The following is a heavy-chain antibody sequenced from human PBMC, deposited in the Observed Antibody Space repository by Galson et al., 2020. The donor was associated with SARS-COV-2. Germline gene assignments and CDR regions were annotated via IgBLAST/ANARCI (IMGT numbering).Heavy chain of an antibody. J-gene: IGHJ4*02. CDR3: ARAGYDFWSGSRYFDY. V-gene: IGHV4-30-4*01. Sequence: SETLSLTCTVSGGSITGGDYYWSWIRQPPGTGLEWIGYIYYTGSTNYNPSLKSRLSISIDKSKNQFSLKLSSVTAADTAVYYCARAGYDFWSGSRYFDYWGQGTLVTVSS. CDR2: IYYTGST. CDR1: GGSITGGDYY. D-gene: IGHD3-3*01.